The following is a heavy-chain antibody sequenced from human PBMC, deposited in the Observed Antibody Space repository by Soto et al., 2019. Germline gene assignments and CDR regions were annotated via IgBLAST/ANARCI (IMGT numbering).Heavy chain of an antibody. Sequence: GGSLRLSCAASGFTFSYSAMSWVRQAPGRGLEWVSTISGSGGTPYYADSVKGRFTISRDNSKNSLYLVLNSLRADDTAIYYCAMGLAAAGPLDYWRQGALVTVSS. CDR3: AMGLAAAGPLDY. V-gene: IGHV3-23*01. J-gene: IGHJ4*02. D-gene: IGHD6-13*01. CDR2: ISGSGGTP. CDR1: GFTFSYSA.